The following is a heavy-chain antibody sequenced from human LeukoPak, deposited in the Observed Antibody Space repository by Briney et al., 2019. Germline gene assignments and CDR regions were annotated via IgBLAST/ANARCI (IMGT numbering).Heavy chain of an antibody. CDR3: ARGPREWLRFSPYYYYGMDV. CDR1: GGSISSGDYY. Sequence: PSETLSLTCTVSGGSISSGDYYWSWIRQPPGKGLEWIGEINHSGSTNYNPSLKSRVTISVDTSKNQFSLKLSSVTAADTAVYYCARGPREWLRFSPYYYYGMDVWGQGTTVTVSS. V-gene: IGHV4-39*07. CDR2: INHSGST. D-gene: IGHD5-12*01. J-gene: IGHJ6*02.